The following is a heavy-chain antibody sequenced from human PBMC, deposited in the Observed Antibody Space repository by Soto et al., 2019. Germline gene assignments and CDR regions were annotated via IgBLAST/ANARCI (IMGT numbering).Heavy chain of an antibody. Sequence: EVQLLESGGGLVQPGGSLRLSCAASGFTFSSYAMSWVRQAPGKGLEWVSGISGSGGSTYSADSVKGRFTISRDNSKNTLYVKMNSLRAEDTAVYYCAKDLAGYYDFWSGVKADYWGQGTLVTVSS. V-gene: IGHV3-23*01. CDR2: ISGSGGST. J-gene: IGHJ4*02. D-gene: IGHD3-3*01. CDR3: AKDLAGYYDFWSGVKADY. CDR1: GFTFSSYA.